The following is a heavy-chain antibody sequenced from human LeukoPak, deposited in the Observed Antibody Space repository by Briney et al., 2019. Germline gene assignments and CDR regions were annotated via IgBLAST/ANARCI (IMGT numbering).Heavy chain of an antibody. J-gene: IGHJ2*01. CDR3: ARGEYVVRGAYGYFDL. Sequence: SVKVSCKASGGTFSSCVISWVRQAPGQGLEWMGKIIPMFGIANYAQKFQGRVTITADKSTSTVYMELSSLRSEDTAVYYCARGEYVVRGAYGYFDLGGRGTLVTVSS. D-gene: IGHD3-10*01. CDR1: GGTFSSCV. CDR2: IIPMFGIA. V-gene: IGHV1-69*04.